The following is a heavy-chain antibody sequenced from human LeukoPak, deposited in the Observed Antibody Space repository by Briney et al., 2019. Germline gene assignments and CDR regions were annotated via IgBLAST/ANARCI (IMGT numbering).Heavy chain of an antibody. J-gene: IGHJ4*02. V-gene: IGHV3-23*01. CDR2: ISGSGGNT. CDR1: GFTFSSYA. D-gene: IGHD3-10*01. Sequence: GGSLRLSCAASGFTFSSYAMNWVRQAPGKGLEWVSAISGSGGNTYYADSVKGRFTISRDNSKNTLYVQMNSLRADDTAVYYCAKSRGSGLFDYWGQGTLVTVAS. CDR3: AKSRGSGLFDY.